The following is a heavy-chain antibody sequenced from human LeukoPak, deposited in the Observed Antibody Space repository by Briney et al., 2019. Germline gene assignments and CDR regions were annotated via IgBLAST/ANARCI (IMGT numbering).Heavy chain of an antibody. CDR1: VFTFNTYG. V-gene: IGHV3-33*01. J-gene: IGHJ4*02. CDR2: LSYDGRDI. Sequence: GGALRLSREETVFTFNTYGMYGVGPAPGKGLEWVAVLSYDGRDIYYADSVKGRYTISRDNCKNTLYLQMNSLRVEDTAVYYCARDQSHKWGSGGRDIDYWGQGTLVIVFS. D-gene: IGHD7-27*01. CDR3: ARDQSHKWGSGGRDIDY.